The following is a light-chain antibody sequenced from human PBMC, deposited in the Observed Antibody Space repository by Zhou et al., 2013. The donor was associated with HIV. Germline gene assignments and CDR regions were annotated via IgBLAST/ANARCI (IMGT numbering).Light chain of an antibody. Sequence: EIVMTQSPATLSVSPGERATLSCRASQSVSSDLAWYQQKPGQAPRLLIFGASTRATGIPGRFSGSGSGTEFTLTISSLQSEDFAVYHCQQYGSSPFTFGPGTKVD. V-gene: IGKV3-15*01. CDR1: QSVSSD. J-gene: IGKJ3*01. CDR2: GAS. CDR3: QQYGSSPFT.